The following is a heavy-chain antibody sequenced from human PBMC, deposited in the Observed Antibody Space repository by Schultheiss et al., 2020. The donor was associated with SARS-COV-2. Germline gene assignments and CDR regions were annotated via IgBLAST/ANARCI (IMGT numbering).Heavy chain of an antibody. CDR3: TTDEHCSGGSCYSIFDY. CDR1: GFTFSNAW. D-gene: IGHD2-15*01. CDR2: IKSKTDGGTT. V-gene: IGHV3-15*01. Sequence: GGSLRLSCAASGFTFSNAWMSWVRQAPGKGLEWVGRIKSKTDGGTTDYAAPVKGRFTISRDDSKNTLYLQMNSLKTEDTAVYYCTTDEHCSGGSCYSIFDYWGQGTLVTVSS. J-gene: IGHJ4*02.